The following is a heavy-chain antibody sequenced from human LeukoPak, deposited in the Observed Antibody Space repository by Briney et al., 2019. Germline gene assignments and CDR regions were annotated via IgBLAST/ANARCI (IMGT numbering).Heavy chain of an antibody. D-gene: IGHD4-23*01. CDR2: IYYSGST. CDR3: ARHGDYGGNLESDNWFDP. CDR1: GGSISSYY. V-gene: IGHV4-59*08. J-gene: IGHJ5*02. Sequence: PSETLSLTCTVSGGSISSYYWSWIRQPPGKGLEWIGYIYYSGSTNYNPSLKSRVTISVDTSKNQFSLKLSSVTAADTAVYYCARHGDYGGNLESDNWFDPWGQGTLVTVSS.